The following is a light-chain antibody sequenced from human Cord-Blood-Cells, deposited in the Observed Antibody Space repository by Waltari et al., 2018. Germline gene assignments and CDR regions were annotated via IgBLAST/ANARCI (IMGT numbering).Light chain of an antibody. J-gene: IGLJ3*02. CDR1: SSDVGGYNY. CDR3: CSYAGSYTYWV. Sequence: QSALTQPRSVSGSPGQSVTISCTGTSSDVGGYNYVSWYQQHPVKAPKLMIYDVIKRPSGVPDRFSGSKSGNTASLTISGLQAEDEADYYCCSYAGSYTYWVFGGGTKLTVL. V-gene: IGLV2-11*01. CDR2: DVI.